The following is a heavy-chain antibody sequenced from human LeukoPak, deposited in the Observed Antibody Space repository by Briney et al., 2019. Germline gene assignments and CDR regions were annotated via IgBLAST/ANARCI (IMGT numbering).Heavy chain of an antibody. CDR1: GYTFTGYY. Sequence: ASVKVSCTASGYTFTGYYMHWVRQATGQGLEWMGWMNPNSGNTGYAQKFQGRVTMTRNTSISTAYMELSSLRSEDTAVYYCARGPVYDYDLPDYWGQGTLVTVSS. CDR2: MNPNSGNT. J-gene: IGHJ4*02. D-gene: IGHD3-16*01. CDR3: ARGPVYDYDLPDY. V-gene: IGHV1-8*02.